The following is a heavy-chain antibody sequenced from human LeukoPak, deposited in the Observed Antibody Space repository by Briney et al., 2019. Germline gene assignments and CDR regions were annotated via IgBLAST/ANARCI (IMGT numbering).Heavy chain of an antibody. CDR3: AKDSSYYGMDV. V-gene: IGHV3-23*01. Sequence: PGGSLRLSCVASGLTFSSYAMTWVRQAPGKGLEWVSTISGSGGNTYYANSVKGRFTLSKDNSKNTLYLQMNSLRAEDTAVYYCAKDSSYYGMDVWGQGTTVTVSS. CDR1: GLTFSSYA. CDR2: ISGSGGNT. D-gene: IGHD6-6*01. J-gene: IGHJ6*02.